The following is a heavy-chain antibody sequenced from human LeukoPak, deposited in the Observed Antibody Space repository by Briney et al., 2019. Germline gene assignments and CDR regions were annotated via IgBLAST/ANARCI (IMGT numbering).Heavy chain of an antibody. CDR1: XFTFXSXX. J-gene: IGHJ4*02. V-gene: IGHV3-30*14. D-gene: IGHD3-16*01. CDR2: ISYDGSDK. Sequence: XXXAAXXFTFXSXXMHWVRXAPGXXLEWVAVISYDGSDKYYADSVKGRFTISRDNSKNTLYLQMNSLRAEDTAMYYCAKDREGGLWGQGTLVTVSS. CDR3: AKDREGGL.